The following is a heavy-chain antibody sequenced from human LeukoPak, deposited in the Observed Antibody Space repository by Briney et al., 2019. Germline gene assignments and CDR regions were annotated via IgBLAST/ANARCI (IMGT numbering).Heavy chain of an antibody. D-gene: IGHD6-19*01. CDR2: IYYSGST. CDR1: GGSISSSSYY. V-gene: IGHV4-39*07. J-gene: IGHJ5*02. CDR3: ARVFLGGSAPRFDP. Sequence: PSETLPLTCTVSGGSISSSSYYWGWIRQPPGKGLEWIGSIYYSGSTNYNPSLKSRVTISVDTSKNQFSLKLSSVTAADTAVYYCARVFLGGSAPRFDPWGQGTLVTVSS.